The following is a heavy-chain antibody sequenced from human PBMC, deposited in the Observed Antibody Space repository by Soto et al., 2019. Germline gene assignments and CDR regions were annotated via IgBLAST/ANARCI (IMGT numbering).Heavy chain of an antibody. J-gene: IGHJ4*02. CDR1: GFTFSSYS. D-gene: IGHD3-3*01. V-gene: IGHV3-21*01. CDR3: ARDYDFWSGYPDY. CDR2: ISSSSSYI. Sequence: GGSLRLSCAASGFTFSSYSMNRVRQAPGKGLEWVSSISSSSSYIYYADSVKGRFTISRDNAKNSLYLQMNSLRAEDTAVYYCARDYDFWSGYPDYWGQGTLVTVSS.